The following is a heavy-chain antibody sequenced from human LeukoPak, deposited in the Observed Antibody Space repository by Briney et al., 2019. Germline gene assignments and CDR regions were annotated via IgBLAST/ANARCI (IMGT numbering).Heavy chain of an antibody. CDR2: INPNSGDT. CDR1: GYPFTGYF. Sequence: DSVKVSCKASGYPFTGYFIHWVRQAPGQGLEWMGWINPNSGDTKYAQKIQGRVTMTRDTSISTAYMELSSLRSDDTAMYFCARNVTDDSPSVEFWGQGTLVTVSS. V-gene: IGHV1-2*02. CDR3: ARNVTDDSPSVEF. D-gene: IGHD1-1*01. J-gene: IGHJ4*02.